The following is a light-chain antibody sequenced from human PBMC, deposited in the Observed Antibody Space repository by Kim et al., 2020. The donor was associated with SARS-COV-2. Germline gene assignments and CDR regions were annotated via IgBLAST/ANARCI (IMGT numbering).Light chain of an antibody. CDR2: AAS. Sequence: IRMTQSPSSFSASTGDRVTITCRASQGISSYLAWYQQKPGKAPKLLIYAASTLQSGVPSRFSGSGSGTDFTLTISCLQSEDFATYYCQQYYSYPWTIGQGTKVDIK. CDR3: QQYYSYPWT. CDR1: QGISSY. J-gene: IGKJ1*01. V-gene: IGKV1-8*01.